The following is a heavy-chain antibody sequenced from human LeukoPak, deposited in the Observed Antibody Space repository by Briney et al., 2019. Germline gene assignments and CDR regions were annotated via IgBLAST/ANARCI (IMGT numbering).Heavy chain of an antibody. J-gene: IGHJ4*02. CDR3: ARGYCSGGSCHTCDW. D-gene: IGHD2-15*01. CDR2: INTDTGNP. V-gene: IGHV7-4-1*02. Sequence: ASVKVSCKASGYTFTTYAMNWVRQAPGQGLEWMGWINTDTGNPTYAQGFTGRFVFSLDTSVSTAYLQISSLKAEDTAVYYCARGYCSGGSCHTCDWWGQGTLVTVSS. CDR1: GYTFTTYA.